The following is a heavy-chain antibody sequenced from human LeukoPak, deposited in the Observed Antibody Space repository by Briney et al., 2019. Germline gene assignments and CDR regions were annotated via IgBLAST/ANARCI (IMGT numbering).Heavy chain of an antibody. CDR1: GFTVSSFE. CDR3: ARGTSTGWELLGAFDI. D-gene: IGHD1-26*01. CDR2: ISSSGGTM. V-gene: IGHV3-48*03. Sequence: GGSLRLSCEASGFTVSSFEINWVRQAPGKGLEWVSYISSSGGTMDYADSVKGRFTISRDNARNSLYLQMNSLRAEDTAVYYCARGTSTGWELLGAFDIWGQGTMVTVSS. J-gene: IGHJ3*02.